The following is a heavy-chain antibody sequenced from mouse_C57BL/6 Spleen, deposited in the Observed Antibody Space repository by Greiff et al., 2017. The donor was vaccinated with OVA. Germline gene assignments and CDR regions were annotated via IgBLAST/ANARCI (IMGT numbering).Heavy chain of an antibody. CDR1: GFTFSDYG. CDR3: ARYGSGYFYAMDY. D-gene: IGHD3-2*02. V-gene: IGHV5-17*01. CDR2: ISSGSSTI. J-gene: IGHJ4*01. Sequence: EVKLMESGGGLVKPGGSLKLSCAASGFTFSDYGMHWVRQAPEKGLEWVAYISSGSSTIYYADKVKGRFTISRDNAKNTLFLQRASLRSEDTAMYYCARYGSGYFYAMDYWGQGTSVTVSS.